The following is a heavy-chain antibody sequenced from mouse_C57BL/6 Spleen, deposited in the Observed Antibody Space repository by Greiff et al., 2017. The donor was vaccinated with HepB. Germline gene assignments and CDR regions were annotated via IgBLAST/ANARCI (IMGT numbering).Heavy chain of an antibody. D-gene: IGHD1-1*01. J-gene: IGHJ2*01. Sequence: EVQLQQSGAELVKPGASVKLSCTASGFNITDYYMHWVKQRTEQGLEWIGRIDPEDGETKYAPKFQGKATITADTSSNTAYLQLSSLTSEDTAVYYCASGPATVLQGYYFDCWGQGTTLTVSS. V-gene: IGHV14-2*01. CDR1: GFNITDYY. CDR2: IDPEDGET. CDR3: ASGPATVLQGYYFDC.